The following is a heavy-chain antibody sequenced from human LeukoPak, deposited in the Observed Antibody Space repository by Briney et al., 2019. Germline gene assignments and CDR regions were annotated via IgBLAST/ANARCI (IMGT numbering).Heavy chain of an antibody. Sequence: SETLSLMCTVSGGSMNRYYWSGLREPGGRGVEGGGRIYTSGNTNYNTSLKGRVTISVDKYKDQFALTLSSVTAADTAVYYCARGLYYGSGSNYWGQGTLVTVSS. CDR2: IYTSGNT. CDR3: ARGLYYGSGSNY. D-gene: IGHD3-10*01. CDR1: GGSMNRYY. J-gene: IGHJ4*02. V-gene: IGHV4-4*07.